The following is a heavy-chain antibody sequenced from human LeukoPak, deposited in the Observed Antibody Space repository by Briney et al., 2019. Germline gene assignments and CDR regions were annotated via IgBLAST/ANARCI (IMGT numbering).Heavy chain of an antibody. V-gene: IGHV3-21*01. CDR3: ARDLSYSSGWPFDY. J-gene: IGHJ4*02. D-gene: IGHD6-19*01. Sequence: GGSLRLSCAASGFTFSSYSMNWVRQAPGTGLEWVSSISSSSSYIYYADSVKGRFTISRDNAKNSLYLQMNSLRAENTAAYYCARDLSYSSGWPFDYWGQGTLVTVSS. CDR1: GFTFSSYS. CDR2: ISSSSSYI.